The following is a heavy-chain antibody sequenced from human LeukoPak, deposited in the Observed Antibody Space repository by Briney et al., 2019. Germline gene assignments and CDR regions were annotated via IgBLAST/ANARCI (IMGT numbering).Heavy chain of an antibody. D-gene: IGHD3-22*01. V-gene: IGHV3-48*02. CDR3: ARGVEGSYYYDSSGKGNALDI. J-gene: IGHJ3*02. Sequence: TGGSLRLSCAASGFTFSSYSMNWVRQAPGKGLEWISFISSSGSPIYYAGSVTGRFTISRGNGKNSLYLQMNSLRDEDTAVYYCARGVEGSYYYDSSGKGNALDIWGQGTMVTVSS. CDR1: GFTFSSYS. CDR2: ISSSGSPI.